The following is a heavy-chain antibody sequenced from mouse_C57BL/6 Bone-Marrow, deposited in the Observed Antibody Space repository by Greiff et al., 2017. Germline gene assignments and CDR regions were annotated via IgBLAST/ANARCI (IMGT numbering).Heavy chain of an antibody. CDR1: GYTFTTYP. CDR2: FHPYNDDT. D-gene: IGHD1-1*01. CDR3: ARSYGSSPDWYFDV. J-gene: IGHJ1*03. V-gene: IGHV1-47*01. Sequence: QVQLKQSGAELVKPGASVKMSCKASGYTFTTYPIEWMKQNHGKSLEWIGNFHPYNDDTKYNEKFKGKATLTVEKSSSTVYLELSRLTSDDSAVYYCARSYGSSPDWYFDVWGTGTTVTVAS.